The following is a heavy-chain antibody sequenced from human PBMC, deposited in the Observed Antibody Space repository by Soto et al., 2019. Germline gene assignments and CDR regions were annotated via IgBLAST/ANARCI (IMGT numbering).Heavy chain of an antibody. CDR1: GGSISSGGYY. CDR3: ARGSWDGSGSYYFFDS. CDR2: IYPSGST. V-gene: IGHV4-61*08. D-gene: IGHD3-10*01. J-gene: IGHJ4*02. Sequence: PSETLSLTCTVSGGSISSGGYYWSWIRQHPGKGLEWIGYIYPSGSTNYNPSLKSRVTISVDTSKNQFSLKLRSVTAADTAVYYCARGSWDGSGSYYFFDSWGQGTLVTVSS.